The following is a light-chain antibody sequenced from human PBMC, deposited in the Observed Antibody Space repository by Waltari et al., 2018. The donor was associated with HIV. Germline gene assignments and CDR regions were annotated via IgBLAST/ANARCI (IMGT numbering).Light chain of an antibody. CDR3: QSADSSGLYWV. V-gene: IGLV3-25*03. J-gene: IGLJ3*02. Sequence: SYELTQPPSVSVSPGQTASIPCGGTELAKQYVYWYQQKAGQAPLGIMSKDKERPPGIPDRFSGANSGTTVTLTISPVQSEDEAHYYCQSADSSGLYWVFGGGTKLTVL. CDR2: KDK. CDR1: ELAKQY.